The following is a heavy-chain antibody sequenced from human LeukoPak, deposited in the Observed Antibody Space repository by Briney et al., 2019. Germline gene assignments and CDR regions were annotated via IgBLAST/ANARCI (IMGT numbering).Heavy chain of an antibody. V-gene: IGHV1-69*04. D-gene: IGHD6-19*01. CDR1: GGTFSSYA. J-gene: IGHJ3*02. Sequence: ASVKVSCKASGGTFSSYAISWVRQAPGQGLEWMGRIIPILGIANYAQKFQSRVTITADKSTSTAYMELSSLRSEDTAVYYCARVRTYSSGWYGAFDIWGQGTMVTVSS. CDR2: IIPILGIA. CDR3: ARVRTYSSGWYGAFDI.